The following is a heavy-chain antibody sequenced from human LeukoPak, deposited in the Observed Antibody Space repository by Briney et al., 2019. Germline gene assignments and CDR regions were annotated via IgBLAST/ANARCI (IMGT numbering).Heavy chain of an antibody. CDR2: IYPGDSDT. CDR3: ARLGAGLTTTVVTLPFDY. D-gene: IGHD4-23*01. Sequence: GESLKISCQVSGYSFTSYWIAWVRQMPGKGLEWMGIIYPGDSDTRYSPSFQGQVTISADKSISTAYLQWSSLKASDTAMYYCARLGAGLTTTVVTLPFDYWGQGTLVTVSS. CDR1: GYSFTSYW. J-gene: IGHJ4*02. V-gene: IGHV5-51*01.